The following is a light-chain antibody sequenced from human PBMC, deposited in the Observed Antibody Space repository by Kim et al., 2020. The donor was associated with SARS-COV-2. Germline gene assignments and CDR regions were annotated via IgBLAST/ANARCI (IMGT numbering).Light chain of an antibody. CDR1: RDIGNY. Sequence: ASVGDTFTLTSRASRDIGNYLAWYQQRPGKPPKLLIFAASTLQSGVPSRFSGVTSGTEFTLIISSLQPADVATYFCQKYNSAPITFGQGTRLEIK. CDR2: AAS. J-gene: IGKJ5*01. CDR3: QKYNSAPIT. V-gene: IGKV1-27*01.